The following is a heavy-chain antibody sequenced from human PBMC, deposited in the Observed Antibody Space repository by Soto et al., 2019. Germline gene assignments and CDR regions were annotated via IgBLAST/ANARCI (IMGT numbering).Heavy chain of an antibody. Sequence: EVQLVESGGGVVPPGGYLRLSCAASVFTFSAYWMHWVRQAPGKGLMWVSRINGDGRTTSYADSAKGRFTISREKAKTTLYLQINSLRAEDPAVYDCARAAYGEYWFDPWGEGTLVTVSS. CDR3: ARAAYGEYWFDP. V-gene: IGHV3-74*01. CDR2: INGDGRTT. J-gene: IGHJ5*02. CDR1: VFTFSAYW. D-gene: IGHD4-17*01.